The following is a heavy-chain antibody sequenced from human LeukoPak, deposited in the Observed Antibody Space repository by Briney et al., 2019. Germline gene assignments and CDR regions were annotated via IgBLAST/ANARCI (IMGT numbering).Heavy chain of an antibody. CDR1: GFTFSSYG. CDR3: ARQQQLVPLTDY. CDR2: ISYDGSNK. D-gene: IGHD6-13*01. Sequence: GRSLRLSCAASGFTFSSYGMHWVRQAPGKGLEWVAVISYDGSNKDYADSVKGRFTISRDNSKNTLYLQMNSLRAEDTAVYYCARQQQLVPLTDYWGQGTLVTVSS. J-gene: IGHJ4*02. V-gene: IGHV3-30*03.